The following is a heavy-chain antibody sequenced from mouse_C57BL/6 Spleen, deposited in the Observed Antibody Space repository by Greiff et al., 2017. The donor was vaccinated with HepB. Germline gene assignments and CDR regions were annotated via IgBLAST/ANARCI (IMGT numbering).Heavy chain of an antibody. V-gene: IGHV5-17*01. J-gene: IGHJ2*01. CDR1: GFTFSDYG. D-gene: IGHD1-1*01. CDR2: ISSGSSTI. CDR3: ARALYGSSPYFDY. Sequence: EVKLVESGGGLVKPGGSLKLSCAASGFTFSDYGMHWVRQAPEKGLEWVAYISSGSSTIYYADTVKGRFTISRDNAKNTLFLQMTSLRSEDTAMYYCARALYGSSPYFDYWGQGTTLTVSS.